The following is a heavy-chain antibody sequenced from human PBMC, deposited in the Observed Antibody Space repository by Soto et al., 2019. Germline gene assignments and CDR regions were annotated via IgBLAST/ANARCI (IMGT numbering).Heavy chain of an antibody. Sequence: GGSLRLSCAASGFTFSSYAMHSVRQAPGKGLEWVALISYDGSDKDYADSVKGRFTISRDNSRNTLFLQMNSLRAEDTAVYYCAVAVAGPTAIGYWGQGTLVTVSS. CDR1: GFTFSSYA. V-gene: IGHV3-30-3*01. CDR3: AVAVAGPTAIGY. D-gene: IGHD6-19*01. CDR2: ISYDGSDK. J-gene: IGHJ4*02.